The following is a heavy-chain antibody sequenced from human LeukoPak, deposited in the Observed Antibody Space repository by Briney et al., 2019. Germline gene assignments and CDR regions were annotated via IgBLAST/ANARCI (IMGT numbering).Heavy chain of an antibody. CDR3: ATLPLQDAFDI. CDR2: IIPIFGTA. J-gene: IGHJ3*02. CDR1: GGTFSSYA. Sequence: SVKISCKASGGTFSSYAISWVRQAPGQGLEWMGRIIPIFGTANYAQKFQGRVTITTDESTSTAYMELSSLRSEDTAVYYCATLPLQDAFDIWGQGTMVTDSS. V-gene: IGHV1-69*05.